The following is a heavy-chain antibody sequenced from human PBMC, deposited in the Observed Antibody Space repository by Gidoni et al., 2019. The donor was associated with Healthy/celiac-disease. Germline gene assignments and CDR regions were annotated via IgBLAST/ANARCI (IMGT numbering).Heavy chain of an antibody. CDR3: ATELIGEVGYYFDY. V-gene: IGHV1-24*01. CDR1: GDTITELS. D-gene: IGHD1-26*01. J-gene: IGHJ4*02. CDR2: FDPEDGES. Sequence: QVQLVQSGAEVKKPGASVKVSCKVSGDTITELSMHWVRPAPGQGLEWMGGFDPEDGESLYAQKFQGRVTMTEDTSTDTAYMELSSLRSEDTAVYYCATELIGEVGYYFDYWCQGTLVTVSS.